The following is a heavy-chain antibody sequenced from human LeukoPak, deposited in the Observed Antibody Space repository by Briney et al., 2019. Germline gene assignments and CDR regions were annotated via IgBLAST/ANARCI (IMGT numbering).Heavy chain of an antibody. CDR1: GGSFSGYY. CDR3: ARGAARRFGTGVGRSFDY. V-gene: IGHV4-34*01. Sequence: SETLSLTCAVYGGSFSGYYWSWIRQPPGKGLEWIGEINHSGSTNYNPSLKSRVTISVDTSKNQFSLKLSSVTAADTAVYYCARGAARRFGTGVGRSFDYWGQGTLVTVSS. CDR2: INHSGST. J-gene: IGHJ4*02. D-gene: IGHD1-14*01.